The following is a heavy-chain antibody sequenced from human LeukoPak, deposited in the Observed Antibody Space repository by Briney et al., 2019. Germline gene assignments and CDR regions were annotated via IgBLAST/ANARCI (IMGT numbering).Heavy chain of an antibody. V-gene: IGHV3-23*01. CDR3: AGYTIIMIVGVTTNAFDI. CDR2: ISGSGGRT. Sequence: PGGSLRLSCAASGFTFSSFAMSWVRQAPGKGLEWVSGISGSGGRTNYADSVKGRFTISRDNSKNTLYLQMNSLRAEDTAVYYCAGYTIIMIVGVTTNAFDIWGQGTMVTVSS. D-gene: IGHD3-22*01. J-gene: IGHJ3*02. CDR1: GFTFSSFA.